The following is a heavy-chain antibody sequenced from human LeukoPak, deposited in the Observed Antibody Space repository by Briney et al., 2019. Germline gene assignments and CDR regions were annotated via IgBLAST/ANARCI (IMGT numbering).Heavy chain of an antibody. CDR1: GYSFPSYG. CDR2: ISANNDNT. D-gene: IGHD1-1*01. CDR3: ASNPPNTGDFYY. J-gene: IGHJ4*02. Sequence: ASVTVSCKASGYSFPSYGISWVRQAPGQGLEWIGWISANNDNTNYAQRLQGRVTMTTNTSTSTAYMELTTLRSDDTAVYSCASNPPNTGDFYYWGLGTLVTVSS. V-gene: IGHV1-18*01.